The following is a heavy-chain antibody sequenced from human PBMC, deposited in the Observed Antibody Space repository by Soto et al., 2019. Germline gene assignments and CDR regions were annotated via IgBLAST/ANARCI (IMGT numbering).Heavy chain of an antibody. CDR3: ARDDNYYYYGMAV. CDR1: GYTFTGYY. J-gene: IGHJ6*02. CDR2: INPNSGGT. V-gene: IGHV1-2*02. Sequence: ASVKVSCKASGYTFTGYYMHWVRQAPGQGLEWMGWINPNSGGTNYAQKFQGRVTMTRDTSISTAYMELSRMRSDDTAVYYCARDDNYYYYGMAVWAQGTTVTLSS.